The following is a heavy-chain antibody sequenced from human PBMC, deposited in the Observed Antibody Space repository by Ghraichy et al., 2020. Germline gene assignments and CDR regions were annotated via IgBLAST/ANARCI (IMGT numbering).Heavy chain of an antibody. Sequence: GGSLRLSCAASGFTFSSYGMHWVRQAPGKGLEWVAVIWYDGSNKYYADSVKGRFTISRDNSKNTLYLQMNSLRAEDTAVYYCARGPLGYYYDSSGYYFDYWGQGTLVTVSS. CDR3: ARGPLGYYYDSSGYYFDY. J-gene: IGHJ4*02. V-gene: IGHV3-33*01. CDR1: GFTFSSYG. CDR2: IWYDGSNK. D-gene: IGHD3-22*01.